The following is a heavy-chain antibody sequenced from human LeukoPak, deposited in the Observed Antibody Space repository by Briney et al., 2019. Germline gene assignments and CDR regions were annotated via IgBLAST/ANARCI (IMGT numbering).Heavy chain of an antibody. Sequence: PGGSLRLSCAASGFTFSSYAMHWVRQAPGKGLEWVAVISYDGSNKYYADSVKDRFTISRDNAKNSLYLQMDSLRAEDTAVYYCARDPYTSFFGAFDIWGQGTMVTVSS. V-gene: IGHV3-30-3*01. CDR2: ISYDGSNK. CDR1: GFTFSSYA. D-gene: IGHD2-2*01. J-gene: IGHJ3*02. CDR3: ARDPYTSFFGAFDI.